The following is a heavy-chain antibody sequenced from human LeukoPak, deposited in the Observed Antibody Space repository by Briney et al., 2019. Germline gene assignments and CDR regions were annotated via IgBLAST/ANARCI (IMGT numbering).Heavy chain of an antibody. CDR2: INPNSGGR. V-gene: IGHV1-2*02. D-gene: IGHD5-18*01. J-gene: IGHJ4*02. Sequence: GASVKVSCKASGYTFTGYYMHWVRQAPGQGLEGMGWINPNSGGRNYAQKFQGRVTMTRDTSISTAYMELSSLRSEDTAVYYCARGRRYSYGLGPVLLLGYWGQGTLVTVSS. CDR1: GYTFTGYY. CDR3: ARGRRYSYGLGPVLLLGY.